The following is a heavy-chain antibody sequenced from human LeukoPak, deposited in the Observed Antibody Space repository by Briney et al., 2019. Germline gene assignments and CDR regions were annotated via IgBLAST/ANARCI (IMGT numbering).Heavy chain of an antibody. CDR3: ATLPDYYDSSGYYSEFDY. CDR2: INHSGST. CDR1: GGSFSGYY. V-gene: IGHV4-34*01. J-gene: IGHJ4*02. D-gene: IGHD3-22*01. Sequence: SETLSLTCAVYGGSFSGYYWSWIRQPPGKGLEWIGEINHSGSTNYNPSLKSRVTISVDTPKNQFSLKLSSVTAADTAVYYCATLPDYYDSSGYYSEFDYWGQGTLVTVSS.